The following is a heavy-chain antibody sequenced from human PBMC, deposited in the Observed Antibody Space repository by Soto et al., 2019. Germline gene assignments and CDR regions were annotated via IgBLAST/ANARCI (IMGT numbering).Heavy chain of an antibody. CDR1: GFILSDHY. J-gene: IGHJ6*02. Sequence: EVQLVESGGGLVQPGGSLRLACTASGFILSDHYMDWVRQAPGKGLEWIGRSRDKVNSYTTQYAASVKGRFTISRDESKDSLYLQIDNLKTEDTAVYFCTRGGSSSAYYDPMDVWGQGTTVIISS. V-gene: IGHV3-72*01. CDR3: TRGGSSSAYYDPMDV. D-gene: IGHD6-6*01. CDR2: SRDKVNSYTT.